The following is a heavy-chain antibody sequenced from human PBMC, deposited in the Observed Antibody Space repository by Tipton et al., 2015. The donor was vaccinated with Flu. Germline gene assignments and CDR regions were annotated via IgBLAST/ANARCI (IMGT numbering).Heavy chain of an antibody. CDR3: ARLRRNDQRFFLGFDS. CDR1: SGSFISNSYY. CDR2: IFYSGST. D-gene: IGHD5-24*01. J-gene: IGHJ4*02. V-gene: IGHV4-39*01. Sequence: TLSLTCTVSSGSFISNSYYWAWLRQPPGKGLEWIGTIFYSGSTYSTPSLKSRVTLSVDPSKSQFSLRLRSVTAEDAAVYFCARLRRNDQRFFLGFDSWGQGTLVTVSS.